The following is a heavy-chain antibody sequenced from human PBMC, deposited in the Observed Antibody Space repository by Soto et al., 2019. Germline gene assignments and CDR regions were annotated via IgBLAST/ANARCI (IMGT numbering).Heavy chain of an antibody. CDR2: INHSGST. V-gene: IGHV4-34*01. CDR1: GGSFSGYY. Sequence: PSETLSLTCAVYGGSFSGYYWSWIRQPPGKGLGWIGEINHSGSTNYNPSLKSRVTISVDTSKNQFSLKLSSVTAADTAVYYCARGQYYDSSGQLLHWGQGTMVTVSS. CDR3: ARGQYYDSSGQLLH. J-gene: IGHJ3*01. D-gene: IGHD3-22*01.